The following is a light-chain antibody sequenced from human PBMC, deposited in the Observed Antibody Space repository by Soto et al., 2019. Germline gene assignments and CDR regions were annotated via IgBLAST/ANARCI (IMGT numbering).Light chain of an antibody. Sequence: EIVLTQSPATLSLSPGERATLSCRASQSVSSYLAWYQQKPGQAPRLLIYDASNRATGIPARFSGSGSRTDFTLTISSLEPEDFAVYYCQQRSNWPRRLTFGGGTKVEIK. CDR2: DAS. CDR1: QSVSSY. V-gene: IGKV3-11*01. CDR3: QQRSNWPRRLT. J-gene: IGKJ4*01.